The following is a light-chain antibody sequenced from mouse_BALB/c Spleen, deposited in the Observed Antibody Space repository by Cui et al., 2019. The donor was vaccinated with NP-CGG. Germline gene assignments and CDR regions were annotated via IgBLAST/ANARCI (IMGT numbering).Light chain of an antibody. V-gene: IGLV1*01. Sequence: QAVVTQESALTTSPGETVTLTCRSSTGAVTTSNYANWVQEQPDHLFTGLIGGTNNRAPGAPARFSGSLIGDKAALTITGAQTEDEAIYFCALWYSNHWVFGGGTKLTVL. CDR2: GTN. CDR3: ALWYSNHWV. J-gene: IGLJ1*01. CDR1: TGAVTTSNY.